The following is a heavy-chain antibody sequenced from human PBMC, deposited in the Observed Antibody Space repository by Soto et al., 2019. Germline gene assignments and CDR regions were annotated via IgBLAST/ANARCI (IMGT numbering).Heavy chain of an antibody. Sequence: NLSLTCTVSGGSISSYYWSWIRQPPGKGLEWIGYIYYSGSTNYNPSLKSRVTISVNTSKNQFSLKLTSVTAADTAVYYCARVSSGWWYFHYWGQGTLVTVSS. CDR2: IYYSGST. D-gene: IGHD6-19*01. CDR1: GGSISSYY. V-gene: IGHV4-59*01. J-gene: IGHJ4*02. CDR3: ARVSSGWWYFHY.